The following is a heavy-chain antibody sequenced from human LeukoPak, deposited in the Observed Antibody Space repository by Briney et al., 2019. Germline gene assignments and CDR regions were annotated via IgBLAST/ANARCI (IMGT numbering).Heavy chain of an antibody. J-gene: IGHJ4*02. D-gene: IGHD3-3*01. Sequence: GGSLRLSCAASGFTFSSYAMTWVRQAPGKGLEWVANIKLDGSEKNYVDSVKGRFTISRDNTKNSLYLQMNSLRAEDTAVFYCARDQYDTWSRRGNFDSWGQGTLVIVSS. CDR2: IKLDGSEK. CDR1: GFTFSSYA. V-gene: IGHV3-7*03. CDR3: ARDQYDTWSRRGNFDS.